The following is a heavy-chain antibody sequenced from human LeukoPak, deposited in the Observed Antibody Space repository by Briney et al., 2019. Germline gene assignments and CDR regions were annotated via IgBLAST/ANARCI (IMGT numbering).Heavy chain of an antibody. CDR2: VYYSGST. V-gene: IGHV4-59*01. CDR3: ARRYSSSLYSTYYYYGMDV. CDR1: GGSISSYY. Sequence: SETLSLTCTVSGGSISSYYWSWIRQPPGKGLEWIGYVYYSGSTNYNPSLKSRVTISVDTSKNQFSLKLSSVTAADTAVYYCARRYSSSLYSTYYYYGMDVWGQGTTVTVSS. J-gene: IGHJ6*02. D-gene: IGHD6-13*01.